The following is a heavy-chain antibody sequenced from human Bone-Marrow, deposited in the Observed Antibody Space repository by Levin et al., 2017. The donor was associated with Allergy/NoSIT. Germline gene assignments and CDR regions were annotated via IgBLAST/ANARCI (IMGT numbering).Heavy chain of an antibody. CDR3: ARRGILVGASGWGYGMDV. CDR2: IKPDESDK. J-gene: IGHJ6*04. Sequence: GESLKISCGASGFTFSTYWMSWVRQAPGKGLEWVANIKPDESDKYYVDSVKGRFTISRDNAKNSLYLQMNSLRVDDTAVYYCARRGILVGASGWGYGMDVWGKGTTVTVSS. V-gene: IGHV3-7*01. D-gene: IGHD1-26*01. CDR1: GFTFSTYW.